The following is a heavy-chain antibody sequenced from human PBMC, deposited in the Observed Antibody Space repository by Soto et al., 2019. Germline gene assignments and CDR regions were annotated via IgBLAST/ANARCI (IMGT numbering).Heavy chain of an antibody. CDR1: GGSISSYY. D-gene: IGHD3-22*01. J-gene: IGHJ6*02. Sequence: SETLSLTCTVSGGSISSYYWSWIRQPPGKGLEWIGYIYYSGSTNYNPSLKSRVTISVDTSKNQFSLKLSSVTAADTAVYYCARGVYYDSSGYYYYYGMDVWGQGTTVTVSS. CDR3: ARGVYYDSSGYYYYYGMDV. V-gene: IGHV4-59*12. CDR2: IYYSGST.